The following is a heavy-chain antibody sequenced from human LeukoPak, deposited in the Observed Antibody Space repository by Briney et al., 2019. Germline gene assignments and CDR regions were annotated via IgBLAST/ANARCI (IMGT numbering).Heavy chain of an antibody. J-gene: IGHJ4*02. CDR2: MKPNSGYT. CDR3: ARGLPGIAVAGNL. V-gene: IGHV1-8*01. CDR1: GYTFTSYD. Sequence: GASVKVSCKASGYTFTSYDLNWVRQFTGQGLEWMGWMKPNSGYTGYSQKFQGRVTMTRNTSISTAYMELSSLTSEDTAVYYCARGLPGIAVAGNLWGQGTLVTVSS. D-gene: IGHD6-19*01.